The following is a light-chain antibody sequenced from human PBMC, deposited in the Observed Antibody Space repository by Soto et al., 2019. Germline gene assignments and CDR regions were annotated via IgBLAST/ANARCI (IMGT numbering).Light chain of an antibody. J-gene: IGLJ2*01. Sequence: QSALTQPPSASGSPGQSVTISCTGTSSDVGGYNYVSWYQRHPGKAPKLMIYDVSKRPSGVPDRFSGSKSGNTASLTVSGLQAEVEADYYCSSYTGSNNLVVFGGGTKLTVL. CDR2: DVS. V-gene: IGLV2-8*01. CDR1: SSDVGGYNY. CDR3: SSYTGSNNLVV.